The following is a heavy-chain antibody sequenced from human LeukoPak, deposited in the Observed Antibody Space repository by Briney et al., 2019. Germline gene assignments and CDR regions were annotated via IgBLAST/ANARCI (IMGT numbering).Heavy chain of an antibody. J-gene: IGHJ5*02. CDR3: AKDRTGTTGRDWLDP. Sequence: GGSLRLSCAVSGFTFSNYGMSWVRQAPAEGLEWVSAISGSGDSTYYADSVKGRFTISRDNSKNTLYLHLTSLRAEDTAVYYCAKDRTGTTGRDWLDPWGQGTLVTVSS. CDR1: GFTFSNYG. V-gene: IGHV3-23*01. CDR2: ISGSGDST. D-gene: IGHD1-1*01.